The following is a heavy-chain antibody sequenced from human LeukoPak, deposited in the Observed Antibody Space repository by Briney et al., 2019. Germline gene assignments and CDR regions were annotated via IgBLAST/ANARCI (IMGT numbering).Heavy chain of an antibody. CDR2: ISSSSSYI. Sequence: GGSLRLSCAASGFTFSSYSMNWVRQAPGKGLEWVSSISSSSSYIYYADSVKGRFTISRDNAKNSLYLQMNSLRAEDTAAYYCASDHYYNSSGYLFDYWGQGTLVPVSS. V-gene: IGHV3-21*01. J-gene: IGHJ4*02. CDR1: GFTFSSYS. CDR3: ASDHYYNSSGYLFDY. D-gene: IGHD3-22*01.